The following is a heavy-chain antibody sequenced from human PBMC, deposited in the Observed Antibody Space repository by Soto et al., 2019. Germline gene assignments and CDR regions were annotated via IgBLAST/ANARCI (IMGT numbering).Heavy chain of an antibody. D-gene: IGHD2-21*02. CDR2: IIPIYDSP. V-gene: IGHV1-69*06. CDR1: GGTFSTYS. Sequence: VQLVQSGAEGRQPGSSVRVSCKASGGTFSTYSVTWVRQAPGQGLEWMGGIIPIYDSPYYAQKFLGRVSVTADTSTNTAYMVVSRLTSEDTAVYFSAGDSASVTQVPLREWGQGTLVLVSS. J-gene: IGHJ4*02. CDR3: AGDSASVTQVPLRE.